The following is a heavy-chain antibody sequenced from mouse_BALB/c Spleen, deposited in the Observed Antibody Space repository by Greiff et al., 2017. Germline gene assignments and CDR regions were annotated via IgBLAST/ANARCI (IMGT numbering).Heavy chain of an antibody. J-gene: IGHJ2*01. CDR3: VRKRNFDY. Sequence: EVQLMESGPGLVKPSQSLSLTCSVTGYSITSGYYWNWIRQFPGNTLEWMGYISYDGSNNYNPSLKNRISITRDTSKNQFFLKLNSVTTEDTATYYCVRKRNFDYWGQGTTLTGSS. CDR2: ISYDGSN. CDR1: GYSITSGYY. V-gene: IGHV3-6*02.